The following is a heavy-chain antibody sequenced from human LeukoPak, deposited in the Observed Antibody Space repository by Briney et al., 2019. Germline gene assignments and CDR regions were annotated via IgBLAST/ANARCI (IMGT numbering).Heavy chain of an antibody. V-gene: IGHV4-39*01. Sequence: SETLSLTCTVSGGSISSSSYYWGWIRQPPGKGLEWIGSIYYSGSTYYNPSLKSRVTISVDTSKNQFSLKLSSVTAADTAVYYCARRTAMVTYFDYWGQGTLVTVSS. CDR2: IYYSGST. J-gene: IGHJ4*02. D-gene: IGHD5-18*01. CDR1: GGSISSSSYY. CDR3: ARRTAMVTYFDY.